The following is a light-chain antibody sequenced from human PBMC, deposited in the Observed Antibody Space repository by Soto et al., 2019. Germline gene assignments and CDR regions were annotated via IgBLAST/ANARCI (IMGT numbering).Light chain of an antibody. CDR3: KSYAGSNTYV. Sequence: QAVVTQPPSASGSPGQSVTISCTGTKNDIGVYDFVSWYQHHPGKAPRLIIYEVVQRPSEVPDRFSGSQSGNTASLTVSGLQAADEADYFCKSYAGSNTYVFGSGTKLTVL. V-gene: IGLV2-8*01. CDR1: KNDIGVYDF. J-gene: IGLJ1*01. CDR2: EVV.